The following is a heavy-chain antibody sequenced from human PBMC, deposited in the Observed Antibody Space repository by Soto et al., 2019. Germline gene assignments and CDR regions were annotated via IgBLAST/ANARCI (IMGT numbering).Heavy chain of an antibody. CDR1: GYTFTSYG. V-gene: IGHV1-18*01. CDR2: ISAYNGNT. Sequence: ASVKVSCKASGYTFTSYGISWVRQAPGQGLEWMGWISAYNGNTNYAQKLQGRVTMTTDTSTSTAYMELRSLRSDDTAVYYCARRLDRLPSIGWDFDYWGQGTLVTVSS. J-gene: IGHJ4*02. CDR3: ARRLDRLPSIGWDFDY. D-gene: IGHD1-1*01.